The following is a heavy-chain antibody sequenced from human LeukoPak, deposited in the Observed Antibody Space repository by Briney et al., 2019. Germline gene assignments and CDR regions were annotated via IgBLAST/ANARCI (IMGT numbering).Heavy chain of an antibody. J-gene: IGHJ4*02. CDR2: ISSSSSYI. CDR1: GFTFSSYS. CDR3: ARGLGTGYSYGNLDY. D-gene: IGHD5-18*01. Sequence: GGSLRLSCAASGFTFSSYSMNWVRQAPGKGLEWVSSISSSSSYIYYADSVKGRFTISRDNAKNSLYLQMNSLRAEDTAVYYCARGLGTGYSYGNLDYWGQGTLVTVS. V-gene: IGHV3-21*01.